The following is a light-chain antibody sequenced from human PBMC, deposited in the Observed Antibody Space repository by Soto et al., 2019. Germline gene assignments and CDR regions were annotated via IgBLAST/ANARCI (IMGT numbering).Light chain of an antibody. CDR2: GAS. Sequence: EIVLTQSPGTLSLSPGDRATLSCRASQSVSASYLAWYQQKPGQAPRVLIYGASSRATGIPDRFSGSGSGTDFKLTISRLEPEDFAVYYCQQYGSSITFGQGTRLEIK. CDR1: QSVSASY. J-gene: IGKJ5*01. CDR3: QQYGSSIT. V-gene: IGKV3-20*01.